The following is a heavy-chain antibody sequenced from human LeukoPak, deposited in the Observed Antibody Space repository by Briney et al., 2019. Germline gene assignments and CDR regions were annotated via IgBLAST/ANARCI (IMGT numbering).Heavy chain of an antibody. V-gene: IGHV3-20*04. D-gene: IGHD4-23*01. CDR1: ELHA. J-gene: IGHJ4*02. Sequence: PGGSLRLTCAASELHAMAWVRQGPGKGLEWVSGINWNGGSTGYADSVKGRFTISRDNAKNSLYLQMNSLRAEDTALYYCARRERGLVPQLQPFDYWGQGTLVTVSS. CDR3: ARRERGLVPQLQPFDY. CDR2: INWNGGST.